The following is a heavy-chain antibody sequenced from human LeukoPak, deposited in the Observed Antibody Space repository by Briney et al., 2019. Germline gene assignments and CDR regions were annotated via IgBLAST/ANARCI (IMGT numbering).Heavy chain of an antibody. CDR2: MYHSEST. J-gene: IGHJ3*01. D-gene: IGHD3-16*01. Sequence: PSETLSLPCAVSGYSISRGYSWGWIRQPPGMGLEWIGNMYHSESTHYNPSLRSRAIISDDTSKNQFSLKLSSVPAADTAVYYCARLDHVWETHGMDAFHLWGQDTIVTLSS. CDR1: GYSISRGYS. V-gene: IGHV4-38-2*01. CDR3: ARLDHVWETHGMDAFHL.